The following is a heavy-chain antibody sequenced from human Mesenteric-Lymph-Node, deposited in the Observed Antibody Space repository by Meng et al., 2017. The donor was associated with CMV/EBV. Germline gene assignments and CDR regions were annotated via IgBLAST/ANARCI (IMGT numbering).Heavy chain of an antibody. CDR3: AHSSGIAAAGPFYFAY. CDR2: IYWDDDK. D-gene: IGHD6-13*01. V-gene: IGHV2-5*02. J-gene: IGHJ4*01. Sequence: QITLKESGPTLVKPTQTLTLTCTFSGFSLSTSGVGVGWIRQPPGKALEWLALIYWDDDKRYSPSLKSRLTITKDTSKNQVVLTMTNMDPVDTATYYCAHSSGIAAAGPFYFAYCVYRTLVTVSS. CDR1: GFSLSTSGVG.